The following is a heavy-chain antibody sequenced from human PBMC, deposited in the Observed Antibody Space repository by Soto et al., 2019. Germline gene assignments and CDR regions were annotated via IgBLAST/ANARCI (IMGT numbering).Heavy chain of an antibody. CDR3: ARDPGELLGPYYFDY. D-gene: IGHD1-1*01. CDR1: GYTFTSYG. Sequence: ASVKVSCKASGYTFTSYGISWVRQAPGQGLEWMGWISAYNGNTNYAQKLQGRVTMTTDTSTSTAYMELRSLRSDDTAVYYCARDPGELLGPYYFDYWGQGTLVTVSS. V-gene: IGHV1-18*01. CDR2: ISAYNGNT. J-gene: IGHJ4*02.